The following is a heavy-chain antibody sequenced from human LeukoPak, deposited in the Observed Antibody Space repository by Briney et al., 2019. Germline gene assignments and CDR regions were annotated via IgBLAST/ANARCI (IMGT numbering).Heavy chain of an antibody. CDR3: ARDRGSSSWYYFDY. Sequence: GGSLRLSCAASGFTFSSYWMHWVRQAPGKGLVWVSRINSDGSSTSYADSVKGRFTISRDNAKNTLYLQMNSLRAEDTAVYYRARDRGSSSWYYFDYWGQGTLVTVSS. J-gene: IGHJ4*02. CDR2: INSDGSST. V-gene: IGHV3-74*01. CDR1: GFTFSSYW. D-gene: IGHD6-13*01.